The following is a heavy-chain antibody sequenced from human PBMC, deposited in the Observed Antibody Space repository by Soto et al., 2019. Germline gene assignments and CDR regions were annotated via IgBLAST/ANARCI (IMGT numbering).Heavy chain of an antibody. Sequence: GGSLRLSCTASGFSFRGYAMTWVRQAPGKGLEWLSAITNNGGSTYYADSVQGRFTISRDNSLNTLYLQLTSLRDADTALYYCARVVVPVSSDAFDLWGQGTLVTVSS. J-gene: IGHJ3*01. CDR1: GFSFRGYA. CDR3: ARVVVPVSSDAFDL. CDR2: ITNNGGST. D-gene: IGHD2-15*01. V-gene: IGHV3-23*01.